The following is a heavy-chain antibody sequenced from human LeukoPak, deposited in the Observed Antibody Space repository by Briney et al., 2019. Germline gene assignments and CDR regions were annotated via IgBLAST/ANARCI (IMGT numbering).Heavy chain of an antibody. CDR3: AKANRDHLSHYYGVDV. D-gene: IGHD3-10*01. Sequence: GGSLRLSRAASGFSFSSYGMHWLRQAPGKGPESVALIRHDGTETYHADSVKGRFTISRDDSKSTFYLQMNSLRPEDTAVYYCAKANRDHLSHYYGVDVWGPGTTV. J-gene: IGHJ6*02. CDR1: GFSFSSYG. V-gene: IGHV3-30*02. CDR2: IRHDGTET.